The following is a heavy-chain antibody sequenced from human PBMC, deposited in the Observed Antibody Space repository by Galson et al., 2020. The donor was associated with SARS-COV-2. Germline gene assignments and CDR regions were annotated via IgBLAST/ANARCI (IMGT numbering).Heavy chain of an antibody. D-gene: IGHD3-9*01. J-gene: IGHJ4*02. CDR3: VRTGYNCFDN. V-gene: IGHV3-21*01. CDR1: GFIFSDYS. Sequence: GESLKISCAASGFIFSDYSMNWVRQAPGKGLEWVASISGNSGDKYYADSVKGRYTISRDNAKRSLYLQMNSLRAGDTAVYFCVRTGYNCFDNWGQGTLVTVSS. CDR2: ISGNSGDK.